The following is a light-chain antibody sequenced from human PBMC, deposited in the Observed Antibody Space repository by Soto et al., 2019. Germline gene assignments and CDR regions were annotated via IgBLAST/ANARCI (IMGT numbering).Light chain of an antibody. CDR2: DVS. Sequence: QSALTQPASVSGSPGQSITISCTGTSSDVGGYNDFSWYQQHPGRAPKLIISDVSNRPSGISNRFSGSKSGNTASLAISGLQAEDEADYYCSSYTIGNTGVFGGGTKLTVL. J-gene: IGLJ3*02. V-gene: IGLV2-14*03. CDR3: SSYTIGNTGV. CDR1: SSDVGGYND.